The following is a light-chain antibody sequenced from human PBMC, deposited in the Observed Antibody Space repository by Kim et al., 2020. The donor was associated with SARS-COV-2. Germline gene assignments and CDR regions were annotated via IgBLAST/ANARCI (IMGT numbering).Light chain of an antibody. CDR3: TSRDSSGNHWV. Sequence: SSELTQDPAVSVALGQTVRITCQGDSLRSYYASWYQQKPGQAPVLVIYVKNNRPSGIPDRFSGSSSGNTASLTITGAQAEDEADYYCTSRDSSGNHWVFG. V-gene: IGLV3-19*01. CDR1: SLRSYY. CDR2: VKN. J-gene: IGLJ3*02.